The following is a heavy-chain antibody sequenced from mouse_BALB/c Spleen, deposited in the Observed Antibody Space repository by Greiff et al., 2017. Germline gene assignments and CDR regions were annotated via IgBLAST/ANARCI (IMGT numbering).Heavy chain of an antibody. Sequence: VQLQQSGPELVKPGASVKISCKASGYSFTGYYMHWVKQSHVKSLEWIGRINPYNGATSYNQNFKDKASLTVDKSSSTAYMELHSLTSEDSAVYYCARDGIIQNYFDYWGQGTTLTVSS. D-gene: IGHD2-1*01. J-gene: IGHJ2*01. V-gene: IGHV1-31*01. CDR2: INPYNGAT. CDR3: ARDGIIQNYFDY. CDR1: GYSFTGYY.